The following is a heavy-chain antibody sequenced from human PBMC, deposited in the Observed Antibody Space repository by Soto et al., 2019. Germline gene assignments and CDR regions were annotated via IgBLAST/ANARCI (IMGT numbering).Heavy chain of an antibody. CDR1: GFTFSSYW. CDR2: IKQDGSEK. V-gene: IGHV3-7*01. D-gene: IGHD6-19*01. CDR3: ASGYSSGWYYFDY. Sequence: GGSLRLSCAASGFTFSSYWMSWVRQAPGKGLEWAANIKQDGSEKYYVDSVKGRFTISRDNAKNSLYLQMNSLRAEDTAVYYCASGYSSGWYYFDYWGQGTLVTVSS. J-gene: IGHJ4*02.